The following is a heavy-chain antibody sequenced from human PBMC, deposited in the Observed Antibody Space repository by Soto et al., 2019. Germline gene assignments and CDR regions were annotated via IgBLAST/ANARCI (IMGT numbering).Heavy chain of an antibody. CDR1: VYSFVDYW. V-gene: IGHV5-51*01. CDR2: IYPGDSDT. J-gene: IGHJ4*02. CDR3: ARQSLSSRAFDF. D-gene: IGHD6-13*01. Sequence: PGESLTISCKVSVYSFVDYWIGWVRQMPGKCLEWMGNIYPGDSDTXXSPSFQVRXTISAYKSITTXYLHWXSLQASDTSIYYCARQSLSSRAFDFWGQGTPVTVS.